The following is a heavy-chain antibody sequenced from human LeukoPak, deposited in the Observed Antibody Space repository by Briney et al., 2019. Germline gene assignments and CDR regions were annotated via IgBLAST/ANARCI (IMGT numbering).Heavy chain of an antibody. CDR1: GFTFSSYS. D-gene: IGHD6-13*01. J-gene: IGHJ6*03. CDR3: ARGIAAAGGYYYYYMDV. V-gene: IGHV3-21*01. CDR2: ISSSSSYI. Sequence: GGSLRLSCAASGFTFSSYSMNWVRQAPGKGLEWVSSISSSSSYIYYADSVKGRFTISRDNAKNSLYLQMNSLRAEDTAVYYCARGIAAAGGYYYYYMDVWGKGTTVTVSS.